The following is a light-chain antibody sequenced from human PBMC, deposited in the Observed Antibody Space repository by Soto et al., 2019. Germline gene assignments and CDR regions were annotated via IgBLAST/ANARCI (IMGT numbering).Light chain of an antibody. CDR1: QSVSNNY. CDR3: QQRSTWPS. V-gene: IGKV3D-20*02. CDR2: GAS. Sequence: EILFTQSPGTLSLSPGERATLSCRASQSVSNNYLAWYQPKPGKAPRLLIYGASNRATGIPARFSGSGSGTDFTLTIRSLEPEDSAVYYCQQRSTWPSFGQGTRLEIK. J-gene: IGKJ5*01.